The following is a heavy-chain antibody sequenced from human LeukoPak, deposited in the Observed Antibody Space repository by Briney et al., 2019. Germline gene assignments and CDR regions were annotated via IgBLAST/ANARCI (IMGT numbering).Heavy chain of an antibody. Sequence: ASETLSLTCTVSGGSISSSSYYWGWIRQPPGKGLEWIGSIYYSGSTYYNPSLKSRVTISVDTSKNQFSLKLSSVTAADTAVYYCARAAAHYYYYMDVWGKGTTVTVSS. V-gene: IGHV4-39*01. CDR1: GGSISSSSYY. J-gene: IGHJ6*03. CDR3: ARAAAHYYYYMDV. CDR2: IYYSGST. D-gene: IGHD2-2*01.